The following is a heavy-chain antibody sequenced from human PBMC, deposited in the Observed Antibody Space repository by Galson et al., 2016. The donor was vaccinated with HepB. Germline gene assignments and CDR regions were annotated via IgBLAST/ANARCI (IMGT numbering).Heavy chain of an antibody. CDR1: GFTFSNYA. V-gene: IGHV3-23*01. Sequence: SLRLSCAASGFTFSNYAMSWVRQAPGKGLEWVAAISNSGEITFYTDSVRGRFAVSRDNSMNTLFLKMDSLRADDTAVIYCVKDNIGVVTSFDFWGQGNLVTGSS. CDR3: VKDNIGVVTSFDF. CDR2: ISNSGEIT. D-gene: IGHD4-23*01. J-gene: IGHJ4*02.